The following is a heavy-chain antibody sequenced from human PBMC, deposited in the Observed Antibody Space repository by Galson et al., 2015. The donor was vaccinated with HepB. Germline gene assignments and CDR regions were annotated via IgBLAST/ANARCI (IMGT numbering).Heavy chain of an antibody. V-gene: IGHV2-70*11. J-gene: IGHJ6*02. D-gene: IGHD5-18*01. CDR1: GFSLSTSGMC. CDR2: IDWDDDK. Sequence: PALVKPTQTLTLTCTFSGFSLSTSGMCVSWIRQPPGKALEWLARIDWDDDKYYSTSLKTRLTISKDTSKNQVVLTMTNMDPVDTATYYCARNVDTAMVPPTGMDVWGQGTTVTVSS. CDR3: ARNVDTAMVPPTGMDV.